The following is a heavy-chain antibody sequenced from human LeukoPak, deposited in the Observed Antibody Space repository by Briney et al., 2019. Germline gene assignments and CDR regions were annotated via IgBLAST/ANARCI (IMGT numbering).Heavy chain of an antibody. CDR3: ATSDQTGDAFDI. D-gene: IGHD7-27*01. CDR1: GYTLTELS. V-gene: IGHV1-24*01. CDR2: FDPEDGET. Sequence: GASVKVSCKVSGYTLTELSMHWVRQAPGKGLEWMGGFDPEDGETIYAQKFQGRVTMTEDTSTDTAYMELSSLRSEDTAVYYCATSDQTGDAFDIWGQGTMVTVSS. J-gene: IGHJ3*02.